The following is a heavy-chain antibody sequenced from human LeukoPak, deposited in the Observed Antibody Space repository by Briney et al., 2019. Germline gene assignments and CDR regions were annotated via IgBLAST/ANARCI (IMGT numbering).Heavy chain of an antibody. CDR1: GFTFSNYW. Sequence: PGGSLRLSCAASGFTFSNYWMHWVRQAPGKGLVWVSRINTDGSTTSYVDSVKGRFTISRDNTKNTLYLHMNSLRAEDTAVYYCARLPVGSYSFDYWGQGTLVTVSS. V-gene: IGHV3-74*01. CDR3: ARLPVGSYSFDY. J-gene: IGHJ4*02. CDR2: INTDGSTT. D-gene: IGHD1-26*01.